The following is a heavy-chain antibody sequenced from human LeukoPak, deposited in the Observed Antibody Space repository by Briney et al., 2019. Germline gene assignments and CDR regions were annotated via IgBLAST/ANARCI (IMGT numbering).Heavy chain of an antibody. CDR3: AKEGPYSSGWYSDYFDY. Sequence: GGSLRLSCVASGFTLRSYVMNWVRQTPGKGLEWVSSISGSGDSTFYADSVKGRFTISRDNSKNTLYLQMNSLRAEDTAVYYSAKEGPYSSGWYSDYFDYWGQGTLVTVSS. V-gene: IGHV3-23*01. CDR2: ISGSGDST. CDR1: GFTLRSYV. J-gene: IGHJ4*02. D-gene: IGHD6-19*01.